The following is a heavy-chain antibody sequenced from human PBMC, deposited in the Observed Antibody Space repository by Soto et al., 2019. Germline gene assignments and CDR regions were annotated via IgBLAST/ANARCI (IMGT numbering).Heavy chain of an antibody. Sequence: EAQLVESGGGLVQPGRSLRLSCTASGFTFGDYAMSWFRQAPGKGLEWVGFIRSKAYGGTTEYAASVKGRFTISRDDSKSIAYLQMNSLKTEDTAVYYCTRGGVDYGDRKGPFDYWGQGTLVTVSS. J-gene: IGHJ4*02. CDR1: GFTFGDYA. CDR3: TRGGVDYGDRKGPFDY. V-gene: IGHV3-49*03. CDR2: IRSKAYGGTT. D-gene: IGHD4-17*01.